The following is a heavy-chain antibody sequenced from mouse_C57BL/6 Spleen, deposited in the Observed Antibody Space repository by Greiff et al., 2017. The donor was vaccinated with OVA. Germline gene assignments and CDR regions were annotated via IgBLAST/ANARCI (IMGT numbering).Heavy chain of an antibody. J-gene: IGHJ3*01. CDR3: ANYDGYAFAY. Sequence: EVKLLESGGGLVQPGGSLSLSCAASGFTFTDYYMSWVRQPPGKALEWLGFLRNKANGYTTEYSASVKGRFTISRDNSQSILYLQMNALRAEDSATYYCANYDGYAFAYWGQGTLVTVSA. D-gene: IGHD2-2*01. V-gene: IGHV7-3*01. CDR2: LRNKANGYTT. CDR1: GFTFTDYY.